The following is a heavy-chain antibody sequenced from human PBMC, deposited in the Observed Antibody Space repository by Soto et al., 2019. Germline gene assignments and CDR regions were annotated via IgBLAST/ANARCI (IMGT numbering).Heavy chain of an antibody. Sequence: EVQLVESGGDLVKPGGSLRLSCAASGFIFSHAWFHWVRQPPGKGLELVGRVKNNGGATDYAASVKGRFTISRDDSKDTVYLQMSRLRTEDTAIDYCAAELGPAYDSNNWFDPWGQGTLVTGSS. D-gene: IGHD2-21*01. CDR1: GFIFSHAW. CDR2: VKNNGGAT. V-gene: IGHV3-15*07. J-gene: IGHJ5*02. CDR3: AAELGPAYDSNNWFDP.